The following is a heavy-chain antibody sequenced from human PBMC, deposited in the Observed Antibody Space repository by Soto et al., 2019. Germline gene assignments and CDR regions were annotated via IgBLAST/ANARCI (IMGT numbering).Heavy chain of an antibody. CDR1: GYSFRSYG. CDR3: ARVGLKYLRWFDP. V-gene: IGHV1-3*01. D-gene: IGHD6-6*01. CDR2: INVDNGDT. J-gene: IGHJ5*02. Sequence: ASVKVSCKASGYSFRSYGIQWVRQAPGQRLEWMGWINVDNGDTKYSQNFQDRVTILRDTSASTVYMELSSLRTEDTAVYYCARVGLKYLRWFDPWGQGSLVTVSS.